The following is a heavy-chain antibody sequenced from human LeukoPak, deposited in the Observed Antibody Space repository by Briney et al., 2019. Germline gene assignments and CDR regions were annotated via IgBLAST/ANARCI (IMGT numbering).Heavy chain of an antibody. CDR1: GFTFSSYT. CDR2: ISGSSSYI. J-gene: IGHJ6*03. V-gene: IGHV3-21*01. D-gene: IGHD4/OR15-4a*01. CDR3: ARDGDYGTTVGDNYYDLDF. Sequence: GGSLRLCCAASGFTFSSYTFNWVRQAPGKGLEWVASISGSSSYIYYADSVKGRFTVSRDNAKNSLSLQMNSLRAETTAVYYCARDGDYGTTVGDNYYDLDFWGKGTTVTVSS.